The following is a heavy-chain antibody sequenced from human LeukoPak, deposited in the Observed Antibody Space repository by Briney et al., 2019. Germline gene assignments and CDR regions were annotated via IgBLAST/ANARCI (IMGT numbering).Heavy chain of an antibody. V-gene: IGHV3-30*02. Sequence: GGSLRLSCAASGFTFSSYGMHWVRQAPGKGLEWVAFIRYDGSNKYYADSVKGRFTISRDNSKNTLYLQMNSLRAEDTAVYYCVKDLIASSGWSGEYYYGMDVWGQGTTVTVPS. CDR1: GFTFSSYG. D-gene: IGHD6-19*01. J-gene: IGHJ6*02. CDR2: IRYDGSNK. CDR3: VKDLIASSGWSGEYYYGMDV.